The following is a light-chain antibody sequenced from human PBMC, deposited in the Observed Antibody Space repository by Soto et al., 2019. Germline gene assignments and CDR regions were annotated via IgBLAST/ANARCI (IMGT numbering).Light chain of an antibody. CDR2: QDS. CDR1: KLGDKY. CDR3: QAWDSSTYVV. Sequence: SYALTQPPSVSVSPGQTASITCSGAKLGDKYACWYQQKPGQSPVLVIYQDSKRPSGIPERFSGSNSGNTATLTISGTQAMDEADYYCQAWDSSTYVVFGGGTKVTVL. J-gene: IGLJ2*01. V-gene: IGLV3-1*01.